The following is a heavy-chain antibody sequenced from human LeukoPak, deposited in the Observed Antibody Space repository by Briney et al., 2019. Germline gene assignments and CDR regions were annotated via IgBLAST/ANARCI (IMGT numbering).Heavy chain of an antibody. D-gene: IGHD5-24*01. CDR3: AGRYGYNEA. Sequence: SETLSLTCTVSGGSISSSSYYWGWIRQPPGKGLEWIAYIYYSGSTNYNPSLKSRVTISVDTSKNQFSLKLSSVTAADTAVYYCAGRYGYNEAWGQGTLVTVSS. V-gene: IGHV4-61*05. CDR2: IYYSGST. CDR1: GGSISSSSYY. J-gene: IGHJ5*02.